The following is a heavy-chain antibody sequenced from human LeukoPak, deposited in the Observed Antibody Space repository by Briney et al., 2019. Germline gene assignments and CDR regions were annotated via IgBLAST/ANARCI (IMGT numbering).Heavy chain of an antibody. Sequence: ASVKVSCKASGYTFTSYGISWVRQAPGQGLEWMGWINPNSGGTNYAQKFQGRVTMTRDTSISTAYMELSRLRSDDTAVYYCAREIVAASVNWFDPWGQGTLVTVSS. J-gene: IGHJ5*02. D-gene: IGHD3-16*02. CDR1: GYTFTSYG. CDR2: INPNSGGT. V-gene: IGHV1-2*02. CDR3: AREIVAASVNWFDP.